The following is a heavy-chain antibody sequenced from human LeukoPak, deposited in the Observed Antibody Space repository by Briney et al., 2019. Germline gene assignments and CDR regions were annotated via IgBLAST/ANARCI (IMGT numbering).Heavy chain of an antibody. CDR1: GSSFTDYW. Sequence: GASLKISCKGSGSSFTDYWIGWVCPLPGKGLEWVGIIYPGDSDTRYSPSFQGQVTISADKSISTAYLQWDSLKASDTAMYYCAVGTFGSGSFYGPPFDFWGQGTLVTVSP. CDR3: AVGTFGSGSFYGPPFDF. J-gene: IGHJ4*02. V-gene: IGHV5-51*01. CDR2: IYPGDSDT. D-gene: IGHD3-10*01.